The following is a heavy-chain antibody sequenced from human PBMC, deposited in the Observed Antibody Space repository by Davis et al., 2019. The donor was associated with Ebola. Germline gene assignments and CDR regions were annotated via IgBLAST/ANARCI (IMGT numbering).Heavy chain of an antibody. CDR1: GYSITSGFS. V-gene: IGHV4-38-2*02. J-gene: IGHJ4*02. Sequence: GSLRLSCTVSGYSITSGFSWGWIRQPPGKGLEWIGSIYHNGRTNYRPSLKSRVTISLDTSNNQFSLKMTSVTAADTAIYYCARDFVYWGQGTLVTVSS. CDR2: IYHNGRT. CDR3: ARDFVY.